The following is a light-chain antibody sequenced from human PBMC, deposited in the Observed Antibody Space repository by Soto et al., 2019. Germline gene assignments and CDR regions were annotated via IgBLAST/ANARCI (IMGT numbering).Light chain of an antibody. CDR2: AAS. CDR1: QSISSY. J-gene: IGKJ5*01. CDR3: QQSYSTPIT. V-gene: IGKV1-39*01. Sequence: DIPMTQSPSSLSASVGDRATITCRASQSISSYLNWYQQKPGKAPKLLIYAASSLQSGVPSRFSGSGSGTDFTLTISSLQPEDFATYYCQQSYSTPITFAQGTRLEIK.